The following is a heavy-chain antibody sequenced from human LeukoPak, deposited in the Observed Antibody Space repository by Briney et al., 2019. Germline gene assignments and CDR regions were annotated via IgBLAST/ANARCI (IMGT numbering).Heavy chain of an antibody. CDR2: IRSKAYGGTT. V-gene: IGHV3-49*04. CDR1: GLTFGDYA. J-gene: IGHJ6*03. CDR3: TRDQRRDGYNYLYYYYYMDV. D-gene: IGHD5-24*01. Sequence: GGSLRLSCTASGLTFGDYAMSWVRQAPGKGLEWVGFIRSKAYGGTTEYAASVKGRFTISRDDSKSIAYLQMNSLKTEDTAVYYCTRDQRRDGYNYLYYYYYMDVWGKGTTVTVSS.